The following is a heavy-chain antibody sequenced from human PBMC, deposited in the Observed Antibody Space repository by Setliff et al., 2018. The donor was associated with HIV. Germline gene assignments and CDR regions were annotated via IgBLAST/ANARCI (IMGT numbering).Heavy chain of an antibody. CDR1: GGSFSDYY. V-gene: IGHV4-34*01. D-gene: IGHD5-18*01. CDR3: ARGLSVYSYANVYYYHGMDV. J-gene: IGHJ6*02. Sequence: SETLSLTCAVYGGSFSDYYWSWIRQPPGKGLDWIAEINHSGSTNYNPSLKSRVTISVDTSKNQFSLKLTSVNAADTAVYYCARGLSVYSYANVYYYHGMDVWGQGTTVTVSS. CDR2: INHSGST.